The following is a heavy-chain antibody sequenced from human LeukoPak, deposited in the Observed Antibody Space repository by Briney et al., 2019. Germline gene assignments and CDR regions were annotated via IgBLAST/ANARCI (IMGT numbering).Heavy chain of an antibody. D-gene: IGHD6-13*01. J-gene: IGHJ4*02. CDR2: INAGNGNT. CDR1: GYTFTSYA. V-gene: IGHV1-3*01. CDR3: ARSEQQLVRNLFDY. Sequence: ASVKVSCKASGYTFTSYAMHWVRQAPGQRLEWMGWINAGNGNTKYSQKFQGRVTITRDTSAGTAYMELSSLRSEDTAVYYCARSEQQLVRNLFDYWGQGTLVTVSS.